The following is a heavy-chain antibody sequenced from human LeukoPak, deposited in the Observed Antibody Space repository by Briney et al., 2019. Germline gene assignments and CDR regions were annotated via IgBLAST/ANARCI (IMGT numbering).Heavy chain of an antibody. J-gene: IGHJ4*02. CDR3: AKEQSGYSRAFDY. Sequence: PAGSLRLSCAASGFTFSSYSINWVRQAPGKGLEWVAVISYDGSNKYYADSVKGRFTISRDNSKNTLYLQMNSLRAEDTAVYYCAKEQSGYSRAFDYWGQGTLVTVSS. D-gene: IGHD5-12*01. V-gene: IGHV3-30*18. CDR2: ISYDGSNK. CDR1: GFTFSSYS.